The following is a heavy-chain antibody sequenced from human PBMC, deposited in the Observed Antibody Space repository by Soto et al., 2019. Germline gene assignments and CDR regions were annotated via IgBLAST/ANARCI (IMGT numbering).Heavy chain of an antibody. D-gene: IGHD2-21*01. Sequence: VQLVESGGGLVQPGGSLRLSCAASGFTVSSNYMNWVRQAPGKGLEWLSVLYSGAGTYYADSVKDRFTISRDNSKNTLSLQLNSLRAEDTAIYYCERECGGDCSNAFDLWGQGTMVTVSP. CDR1: GFTVSSNY. CDR3: ERECGGDCSNAFDL. V-gene: IGHV3-66*01. CDR2: LYSGAGT. J-gene: IGHJ3*01.